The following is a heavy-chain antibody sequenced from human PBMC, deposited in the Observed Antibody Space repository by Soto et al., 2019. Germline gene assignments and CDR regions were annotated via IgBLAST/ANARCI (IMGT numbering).Heavy chain of an antibody. CDR3: ARDRMVRGVTHYYYYGMDV. CDR1: GDSVSSNSAA. D-gene: IGHD3-10*01. CDR2: TYYRSKWYN. J-gene: IGHJ6*02. Sequence: SQTLSLTCAISGDSVSSNSAAWNWIRQSPSRGLEWLGRTYYRSKWYNDYAVSVKSRITINPDTSKNQFSLQLNSVTPEDTAVYYCARDRMVRGVTHYYYYGMDVWGQGTRVTVYS. V-gene: IGHV6-1*01.